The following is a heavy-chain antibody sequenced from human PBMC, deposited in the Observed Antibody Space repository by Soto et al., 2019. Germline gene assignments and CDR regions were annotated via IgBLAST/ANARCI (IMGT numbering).Heavy chain of an antibody. CDR1: CGSISGDYY. CDR2: IYYSGSS. J-gene: IGHJ4*02. D-gene: IGHD2-15*01. CDR3: ARGGARWPGYFDS. V-gene: IGHV4-30-4*08. Sequence: SETLSLTCSVSCGSISGDYYWSWIRQYPEKGLEWSGYIYYSGSSYSNPALQSRLSMSLDTSKNQFSLKLRSVTASDTAVYDCARGGARWPGYFDSWGQGALVTVSS.